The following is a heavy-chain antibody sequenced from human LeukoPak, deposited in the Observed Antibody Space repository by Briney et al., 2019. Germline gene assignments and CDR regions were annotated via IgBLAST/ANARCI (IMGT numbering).Heavy chain of an antibody. Sequence: SVKVSCKASGGTFSSYAISWVRQAPGQGLEWMGGIIPIFGTANYAQKFQGRVTITADESTSTAYMELSSLRSEDTAVYYCPSGYCSSTSCYIGGDYWGQGTLVTVSS. CDR1: GGTFSSYA. J-gene: IGHJ4*02. D-gene: IGHD2-2*02. V-gene: IGHV1-69*01. CDR3: PSGYCSSTSCYIGGDY. CDR2: IIPIFGTA.